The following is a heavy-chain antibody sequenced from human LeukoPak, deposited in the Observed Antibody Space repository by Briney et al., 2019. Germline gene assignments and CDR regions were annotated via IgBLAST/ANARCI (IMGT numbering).Heavy chain of an antibody. J-gene: IGHJ4*02. Sequence: SETLSLTCAVYGGSFNGYYWSWIRQPPGKGLEWIGEINHSGSTNYNPSLKSRVTISVDTSKNQFSLKLSSVTAADTAVYYCARGPQITMVRGVIISPFDYWGQGTLVTVSS. D-gene: IGHD3-10*01. CDR1: GGSFNGYY. CDR2: INHSGST. CDR3: ARGPQITMVRGVIISPFDY. V-gene: IGHV4-34*01.